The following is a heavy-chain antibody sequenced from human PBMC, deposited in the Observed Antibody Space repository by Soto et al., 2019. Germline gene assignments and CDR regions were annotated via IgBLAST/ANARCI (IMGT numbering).Heavy chain of an antibody. D-gene: IGHD6-13*01. CDR3: ARDQAAGGSISGYFQD. CDR2: ISGGGSTT. Sequence: EVQLLESGGGLVQPEGSLRLSCEASGFTFSSYAMSWVRQAPGKGLEWVSGISGGGSTTYYADSVKGRFTISRDDSNNPLYLQVNSLRAEDTAVYYCARDQAAGGSISGYFQDWGQGTLVTVSS. V-gene: IGHV3-23*01. J-gene: IGHJ1*01. CDR1: GFTFSSYA.